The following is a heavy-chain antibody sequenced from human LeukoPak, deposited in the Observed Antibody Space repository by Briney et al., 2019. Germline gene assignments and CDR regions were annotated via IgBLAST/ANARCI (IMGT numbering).Heavy chain of an antibody. CDR1: GGSISSYY. Sequence: SETLSLSCTVSGGSISSYYWSWIRQPPGKGLEWIGYIYYSGSTNYNPSLKSRVTISVDTSKNQFSLKLSSVTAADTAVYYCARDSGYNYFDYWGQGTLVTVSS. J-gene: IGHJ4*02. D-gene: IGHD5-12*01. CDR3: ARDSGYNYFDY. CDR2: IYYSGST. V-gene: IGHV4-59*01.